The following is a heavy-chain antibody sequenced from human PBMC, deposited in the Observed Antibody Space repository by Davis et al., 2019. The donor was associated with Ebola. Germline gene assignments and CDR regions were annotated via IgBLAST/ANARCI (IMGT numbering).Heavy chain of an antibody. CDR1: GFIFSNDR. Sequence: GESLKISCAASGFIFSNDRMNWVRQAPGKGLESVAKINKDGSQKYYVDSVKGRFTISRDNAQNSLYLQMNSLRAEDTAMYYCAKEDWWRFDPWGQGTLVTVSS. V-gene: IGHV3-7*03. J-gene: IGHJ5*02. D-gene: IGHD2-8*02. CDR3: AKEDWWRFDP. CDR2: INKDGSQK.